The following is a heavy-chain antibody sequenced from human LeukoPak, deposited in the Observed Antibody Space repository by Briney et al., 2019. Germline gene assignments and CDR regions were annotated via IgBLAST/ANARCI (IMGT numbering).Heavy chain of an antibody. D-gene: IGHD3-9*01. J-gene: IGHJ5*02. Sequence: ASVKVSCKASGYTFTSYGISWVRQAPGQGLEWMGWINAGNGNTKYSQKFQGRVTITRDTSASTAYMELSSLRSEDTAVYYCASGDDILTGYYHWGQGTLVTVSS. CDR3: ASGDDILTGYYH. V-gene: IGHV1-3*01. CDR2: INAGNGNT. CDR1: GYTFTSYG.